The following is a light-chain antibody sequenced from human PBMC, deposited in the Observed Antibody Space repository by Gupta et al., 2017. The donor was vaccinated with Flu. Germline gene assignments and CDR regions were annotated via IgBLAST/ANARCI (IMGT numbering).Light chain of an antibody. CDR2: GAS. CDR1: QSVRSN. CDR3: QQYNNWLLWT. J-gene: IGKJ1*01. V-gene: IGKV3-15*01. Sequence: EIVMTQSPATLSVFPGERATLSCRASQSVRSNLAWYQQKPGQAPRLLIYGASTRATGIPARFSGSGYATEFTLTISSRQSEDFAVYYCQQYNNWLLWTFGQGTKVEIK.